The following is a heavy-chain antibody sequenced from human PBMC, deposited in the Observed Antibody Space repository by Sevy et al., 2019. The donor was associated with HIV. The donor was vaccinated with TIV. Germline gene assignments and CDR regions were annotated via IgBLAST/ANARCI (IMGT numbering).Heavy chain of an antibody. Sequence: GGSLRLSCTASGFTFGDYAMSWFRQAPGKGLEWVGFIRSKAYGGTTEYAAAVKGRFTISRDESKSTAYLQMSSLKTKDTAVYYCTRDGFWSEDYHYYMDVWGKGTTVTVSS. CDR1: GFTFGDYA. V-gene: IGHV3-49*03. J-gene: IGHJ6*03. D-gene: IGHD3-3*01. CDR3: TRDGFWSEDYHYYMDV. CDR2: IRSKAYGGTT.